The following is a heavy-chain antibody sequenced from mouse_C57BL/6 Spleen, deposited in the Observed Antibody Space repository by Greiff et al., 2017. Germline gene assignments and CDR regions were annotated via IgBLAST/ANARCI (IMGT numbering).Heavy chain of an antibody. CDR3: ARSGNYGYFDV. V-gene: IGHV5-17*01. CDR1: GFTFSDYG. Sequence: EVHLVESGGGLVKPGGSLKLSCAASGFTFSDYGMHWVRQAPEKGLEWVAYISSGSSTIYYADTVKGRFTISRDNAKNTLCLQMTSLRSEDTAMYYCARSGNYGYFDVWGTGTTVTVSS. D-gene: IGHD1-3*01. J-gene: IGHJ1*03. CDR2: ISSGSSTI.